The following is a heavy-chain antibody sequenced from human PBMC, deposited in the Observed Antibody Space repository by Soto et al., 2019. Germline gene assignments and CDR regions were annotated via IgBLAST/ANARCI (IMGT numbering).Heavy chain of an antibody. CDR2: ISGSGGST. CDR1: GFTFSSYA. Sequence: EVQLLESWGGWVQPGGSLRLSCAASGFTFSSYAMSLLRQAPGKGLAWVSAISGSGGSTYYADSVKGRFTISRDKSKNTLYLQMNSLRAEDTAVYYCAKDPGDYGAYWGQGTLVTVSS. V-gene: IGHV3-23*01. J-gene: IGHJ4*02. CDR3: AKDPGDYGAY. D-gene: IGHD4-17*01.